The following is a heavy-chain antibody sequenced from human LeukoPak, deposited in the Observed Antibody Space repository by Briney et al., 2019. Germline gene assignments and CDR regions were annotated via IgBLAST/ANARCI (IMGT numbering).Heavy chain of an antibody. CDR1: GGSISNYY. CDR3: ARSATLRGAIDY. J-gene: IGHJ4*02. CDR2: IYNSRTT. D-gene: IGHD2-2*01. Sequence: KSSETLSLTCTISGGSISNYYCTWIRQPPGKGLEWVGYIYNSRTTIYNPSLESRVTISADTSKNQFSLKVNSVTAADTAVYYCARSATLRGAIDYWGQGTLVTVSS. V-gene: IGHV4-59*08.